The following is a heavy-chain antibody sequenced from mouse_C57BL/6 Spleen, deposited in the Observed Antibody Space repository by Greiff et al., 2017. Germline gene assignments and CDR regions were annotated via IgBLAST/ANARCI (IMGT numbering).Heavy chain of an antibody. CDR3: ARGGDYDPFAY. J-gene: IGHJ3*01. CDR1: GYSFTGYY. Sequence: VQLKQSGPELVKPGASVKISCKASGYSFTGYYMNWVQQSPEKSLEWIGEINPSTGGTTYNEKFKAKATLTVDKYSSTAYMQLKSMTYEDSAVYYCARGGDYDPFAYWGQGTLVTVSA. V-gene: IGHV1-42*01. CDR2: INPSTGGT. D-gene: IGHD2-4*01.